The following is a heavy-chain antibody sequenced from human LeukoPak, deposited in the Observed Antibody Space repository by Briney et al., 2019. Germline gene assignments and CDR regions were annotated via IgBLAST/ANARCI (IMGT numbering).Heavy chain of an antibody. V-gene: IGHV4-59*01. CDR3: ARAAFRGASYTSYYSYGMDV. D-gene: IGHD3-10*01. J-gene: IGHJ6*02. Sequence: SETLSLTCTVSGGSISSYYWSWIRQPPGKGLEWIAYMYNSGSTNYNPSLKSRVTISVDTSKNQFSLNLSSVTAADTAVYYCARAAFRGASYTSYYSYGMDVWGQGTTVTVSS. CDR1: GGSISSYY. CDR2: MYNSGST.